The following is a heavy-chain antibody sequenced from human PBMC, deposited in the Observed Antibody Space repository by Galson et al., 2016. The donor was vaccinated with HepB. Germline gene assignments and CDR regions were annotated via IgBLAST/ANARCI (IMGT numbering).Heavy chain of an antibody. D-gene: IGHD2-2*01. J-gene: IGHJ5*02. CDR1: GVTLRSYA. Sequence: SLRLSCAASGVTLRSYAMSWVRQAPGKGLEWVSVISGNGGSTYYADSVKGRFTISRDNSKNTLFLQMNSLRAGDTAVYYCAKGVCSTTSCYPGDWFDPWGQGTLVTVSS. CDR2: ISGNGGST. CDR3: AKGVCSTTSCYPGDWFDP. V-gene: IGHV3-23*01.